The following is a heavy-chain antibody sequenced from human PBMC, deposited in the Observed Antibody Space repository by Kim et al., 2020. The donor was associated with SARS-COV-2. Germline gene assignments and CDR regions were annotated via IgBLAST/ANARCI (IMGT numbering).Heavy chain of an antibody. CDR3: ARRLSNTSGWGSHYCDL. D-gene: IGHD3-10*01. CDR1: GGSFSGYY. Sequence: SETLSLTCAVYGGSFSGYYWSWIRQTPGKGLEWIGEINHSGRTNYNPSLKSRVTISVETSKTQFSLQLTSVTAADTAVYFCARRLSNTSGWGSHYCDLWGPVILVTVTS. CDR2: INHSGRT. V-gene: IGHV4-34*01. J-gene: IGHJ4*02.